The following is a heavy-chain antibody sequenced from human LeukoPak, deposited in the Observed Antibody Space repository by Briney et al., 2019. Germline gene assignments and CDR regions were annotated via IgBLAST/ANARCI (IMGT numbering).Heavy chain of an antibody. V-gene: IGHV6-1*01. J-gene: IGHJ4*02. CDR2: TYYRSKWYN. CDR1: GDSVSSNIAA. Sequence: SQTLSLTCAISGDSVSSNIAAWNWIRQSPSRGLEWLGRTYYRSKWYNDYAGSVKSRMTITPDTSKNQFSLQLNSVTPEDTAVYFCARFSSATGVFHYWGQGTLVTVSS. D-gene: IGHD2-15*01. CDR3: ARFSSATGVFHY.